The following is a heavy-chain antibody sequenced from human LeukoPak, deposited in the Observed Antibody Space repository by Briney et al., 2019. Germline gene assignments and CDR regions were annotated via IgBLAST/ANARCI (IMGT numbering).Heavy chain of an antibody. CDR1: GGSFIGHY. J-gene: IGHJ5*02. D-gene: IGHD3-10*01. V-gene: IGHV4-34*01. Sequence: SETLSLTCAVYGGSFIGHYWSWIRQPPGKGLEWIGEMNHSGSTKYNPSLESRVTVSVDTSKNQFSLRLSSVTAADTAVYYCARGHVGLSPWGQGTLVTVSS. CDR2: MNHSGST. CDR3: ARGHVGLSP.